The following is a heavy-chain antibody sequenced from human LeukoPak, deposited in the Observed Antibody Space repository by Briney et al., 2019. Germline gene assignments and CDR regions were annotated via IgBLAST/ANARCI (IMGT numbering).Heavy chain of an antibody. CDR3: ARAIAGAGSKGYFDY. CDR1: GYTFTDYY. V-gene: IGHV1-2*02. J-gene: IGHJ4*02. CDR2: INPNSGGT. D-gene: IGHD6-13*01. Sequence: ASVKVSCKASGYTFTDYYMHWVRQAPGQGLEWMGWINPNSGGTNYAQKFQDRVTMTRDTSISTAYMELSRLRSDDTAVYYRARAIAGAGSKGYFDYWGQGTLVTVSS.